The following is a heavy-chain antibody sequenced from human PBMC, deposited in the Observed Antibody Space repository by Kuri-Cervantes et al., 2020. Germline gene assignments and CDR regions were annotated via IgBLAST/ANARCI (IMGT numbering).Heavy chain of an antibody. Sequence: GGSLRLSCAASGFTFSSYGMHWVRQAPGKGLEWVAVISYDGSNKYYADSVKGRFTISRDNSKNTLYLQMNSLRAEDTAVYYCATRGYSFLFDIWGQGTMVTVSS. J-gene: IGHJ3*02. V-gene: IGHV3-30*03. CDR1: GFTFSSYG. D-gene: IGHD6-13*01. CDR2: ISYDGSNK. CDR3: ATRGYSFLFDI.